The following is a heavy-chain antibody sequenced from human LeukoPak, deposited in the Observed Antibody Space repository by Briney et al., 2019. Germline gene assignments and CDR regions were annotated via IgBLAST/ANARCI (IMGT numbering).Heavy chain of an antibody. J-gene: IGHJ4*02. CDR1: GVSISNYY. V-gene: IGHV4-59*01. D-gene: IGHD3-10*01. CDR2: IYYSGST. CDR3: ARDYFGSGFFDY. Sequence: SETLSLTCTVSGVSISNYYWSWIRQPPGKGLEWIGYIYYSGSTNYNPSLQSRATISVDPSKSQFSLRLSSVTAADTAVYYCARDYFGSGFFDYWGQGILVTASS.